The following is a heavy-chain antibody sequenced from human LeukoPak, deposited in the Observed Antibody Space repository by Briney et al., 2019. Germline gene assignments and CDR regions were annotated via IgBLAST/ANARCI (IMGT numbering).Heavy chain of an antibody. CDR2: IYPDDSDT. D-gene: IGHD2-8*01. J-gene: IGHJ6*03. CDR3: ARLAYCSNDVCYSIYYYCLDV. Sequence: GESLKISCKGSGYTFSSYWIGWVRQMPGKGLEWMGIIYPDDSDTRYSPSFQGQVTISADKSISTAYLQWSSLKASDTAMYYCARLAYCSNDVCYSIYYYCLDVWGKGTTVTVSS. CDR1: GYTFSSYW. V-gene: IGHV5-51*01.